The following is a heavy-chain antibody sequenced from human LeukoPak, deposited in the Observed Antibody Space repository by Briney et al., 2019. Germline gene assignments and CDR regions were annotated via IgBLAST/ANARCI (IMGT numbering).Heavy chain of an antibody. CDR3: ARAGGYCSSTSCYVNDY. J-gene: IGHJ4*02. V-gene: IGHV1-69*04. D-gene: IGHD2-2*01. CDR2: IIPILGIA. CDR1: GGTFSSYA. Sequence: SVKVSCKASGGTFSSYAISWVRQAPGQGLEWMGRIIPILGIANYAQKFQGRVTITADRSTSTAYMELSSLRSEDTAVYYCARAGGYCSSTSCYVNDYWGQGTLVTVSS.